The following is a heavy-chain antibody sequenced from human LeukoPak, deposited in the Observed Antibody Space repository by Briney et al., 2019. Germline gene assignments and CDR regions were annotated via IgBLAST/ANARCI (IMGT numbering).Heavy chain of an antibody. Sequence: PGGSLRLSCAASGFTFSSYAMHWVRQAPGKGLEGVALISYDGSNKYYADSVKGRFTISRDNSKNTLYLQMNSLRAEDTAVYYCARGVDTAFDYWGQGTLVIVSS. CDR2: ISYDGSNK. V-gene: IGHV3-30-3*01. CDR1: GFTFSSYA. CDR3: ARGVDTAFDY. D-gene: IGHD5-18*01. J-gene: IGHJ4*02.